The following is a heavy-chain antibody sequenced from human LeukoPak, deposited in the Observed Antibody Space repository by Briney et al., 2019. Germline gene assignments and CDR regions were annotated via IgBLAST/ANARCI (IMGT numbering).Heavy chain of an antibody. D-gene: IGHD3-10*01. J-gene: IGHJ4*02. V-gene: IGHV4-34*01. CDR1: GGSFGGNY. CDR2: INNSGST. Sequence: ETLSLTCSVDGGSFGGNYWKWIRQPPGKGREWSGAINNSGSTNYNPSLTGGVPISVDTSKKQFSLKLSSVTAADTAVYYCAREETYGTSAVDYWGQGTLVTVSS. CDR3: AREETYGTSAVDY.